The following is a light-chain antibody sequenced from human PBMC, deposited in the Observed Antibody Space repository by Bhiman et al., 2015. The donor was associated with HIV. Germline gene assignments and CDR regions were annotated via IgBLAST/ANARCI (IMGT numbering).Light chain of an antibody. CDR3: VVWEDSLSVVV. CDR1: SSQIGSNS. CDR2: GNN. Sequence: VLTQPPSASGTPGQKVTISCSGSSSQIGSNSVYWYQQLPGTTPKLLIYGNNQRPSGVPDRFSGSKSGTSASLAISGLRSEDEADYYCVVWEDSLSVVVFGGGTKLTVL. V-gene: IGLV1-47*01. J-gene: IGLJ2*01.